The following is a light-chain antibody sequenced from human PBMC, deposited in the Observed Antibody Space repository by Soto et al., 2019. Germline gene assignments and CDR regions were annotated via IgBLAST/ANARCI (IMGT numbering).Light chain of an antibody. Sequence: EIVLTQSPATLSLSPGERATLSCRASQSVSSYLAWYQQKPGQAPRLLIYDASNRASGIPARFSGSGSGTDFIRSISSLEPEDFVVYSSQRRSYWPPFLTFGGGSKVEIK. CDR1: QSVSSY. CDR3: QRRSYWPPFLT. CDR2: DAS. V-gene: IGKV3-11*01. J-gene: IGKJ4*01.